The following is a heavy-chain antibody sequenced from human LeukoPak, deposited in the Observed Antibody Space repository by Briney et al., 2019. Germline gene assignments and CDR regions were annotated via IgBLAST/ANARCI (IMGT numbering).Heavy chain of an antibody. Sequence: ASVKVSCKASGYTFSTYLIHWVRQAPGQGLEWMGWINPNSGGTNYAQKFQGRVTMTRDTSISTAYMELSRLRSDDTAVYYCARNMVRGVFDFDYWGQGTLVTVSS. J-gene: IGHJ4*02. D-gene: IGHD3-10*01. V-gene: IGHV1-2*02. CDR1: GYTFSTYL. CDR2: INPNSGGT. CDR3: ARNMVRGVFDFDY.